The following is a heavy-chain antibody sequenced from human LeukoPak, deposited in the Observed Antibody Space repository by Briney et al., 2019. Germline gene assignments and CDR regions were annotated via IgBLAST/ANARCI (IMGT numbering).Heavy chain of an antibody. J-gene: IGHJ4*02. CDR2: TSSSGSTI. Sequence: QPGGSLKLSCAASGFTFSSYEMNWVRQAPGKGLEWVSYTSSSGSTIYYAESVKGRFTISRDNAKKTLYLQMNSLRAEDTAVYYCARVPTVGSGGYQFDYWGQGTLVTVSS. D-gene: IGHD2-15*01. V-gene: IGHV3-48*03. CDR3: ARVPTVGSGGYQFDY. CDR1: GFTFSSYE.